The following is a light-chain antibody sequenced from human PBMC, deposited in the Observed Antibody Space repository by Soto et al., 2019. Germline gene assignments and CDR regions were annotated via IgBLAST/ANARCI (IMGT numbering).Light chain of an antibody. CDR3: QQYNKWPRT. V-gene: IGKV3-15*01. CDR2: GAS. J-gene: IGKJ1*01. CDR1: QSVSSN. Sequence: EIVMTQSPATLSVYPGERAPLSCRASQSVSSNLAWYQQKPGQAPRLLIYGASTRATGIPARFSGSGSGTEFTLTISSLQSEDFAVYYCQQYNKWPRTFGQGTKVDI.